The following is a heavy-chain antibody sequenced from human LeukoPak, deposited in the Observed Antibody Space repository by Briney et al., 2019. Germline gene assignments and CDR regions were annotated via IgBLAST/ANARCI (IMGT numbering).Heavy chain of an antibody. CDR3: ARRTYSSGWFDY. J-gene: IGHJ4*02. CDR1: GGSISSYY. V-gene: IGHV4-59*01. D-gene: IGHD6-19*01. CDR2: IYYSGST. Sequence: PSETLSLTCTVSGGSISSYYWSWIRQPPGKGLEWIGYIYYSGSTNYNPSLKSRVTISVDTSKNQFSLKLSSVTAADTAVYYCARRTYSSGWFDYWGQGTLVTVS.